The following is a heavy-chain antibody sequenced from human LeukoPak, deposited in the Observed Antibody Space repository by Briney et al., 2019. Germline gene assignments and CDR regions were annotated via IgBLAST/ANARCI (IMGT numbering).Heavy chain of an antibody. CDR2: IIPIFGTA. CDR3: ARGTPPDSMDV. J-gene: IGHJ6*02. V-gene: IGHV1-69*01. CDR1: GGTFSSYA. Sequence: GASVTVSCTASGGTFSSYAINWVRQAPGQGLEWMGGIIPIFGTANYAQKFQGRVTITADESTSTAYMELSSLRSEDTAVYYCARGTPPDSMDVWGQGTTVTVSS.